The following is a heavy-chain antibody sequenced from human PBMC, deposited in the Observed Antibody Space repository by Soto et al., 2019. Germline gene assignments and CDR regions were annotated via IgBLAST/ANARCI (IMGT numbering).Heavy chain of an antibody. CDR2: ISSSSSYI. V-gene: IGHV3-21*01. CDR1: GFTFSSYS. D-gene: IGHD3-9*01. J-gene: IGHJ4*02. CDR3: GGFYDTATGEKFTY. Sequence: PGGSLRLSCAASGFTFSSYSMNWIRQAPGKGLEWVSSISSSSSYIYYADSVKGRFTISRDNAKNSLYLQMNSLRAEDTAVYYCGGFYDTATGEKFTYWGQEALASVS.